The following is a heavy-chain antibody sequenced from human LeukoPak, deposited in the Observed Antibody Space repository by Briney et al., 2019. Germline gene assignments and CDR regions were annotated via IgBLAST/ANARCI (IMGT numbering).Heavy chain of an antibody. CDR1: GFPFSDYY. V-gene: IGHV3-21*06. CDR2: ISSSSTYI. J-gene: IGHJ4*02. CDR3: ARGEQKATIPGLDS. D-gene: IGHD5-24*01. Sequence: KSGGSLRLSCAASGFPFSDYYMNWVRQAPGKGLEWVSAISSSSTYIYYADSVKGRFTISRDNAENSLYLQMNGLRVEDTAVYFCARGEQKATIPGLDSWGQGTLVTVSS.